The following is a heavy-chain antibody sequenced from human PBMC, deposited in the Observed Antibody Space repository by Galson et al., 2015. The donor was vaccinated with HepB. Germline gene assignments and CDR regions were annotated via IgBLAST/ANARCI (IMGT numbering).Heavy chain of an antibody. CDR3: ARGPQDNWNSYYYYYSGMDV. D-gene: IGHD1-7*01. Sequence: SVKVSCKASGYTFTGYYMHWVRQAPGQGLEWMGRINPNSGGTNYAQKFQGRVTMTRDTSISTAYMELSRLRSDDAAVFYCARGPQDNWNSYYYYYSGMDVWGQGTTVTVSS. CDR2: INPNSGGT. J-gene: IGHJ6*02. V-gene: IGHV1-2*06. CDR1: GYTFTGYY.